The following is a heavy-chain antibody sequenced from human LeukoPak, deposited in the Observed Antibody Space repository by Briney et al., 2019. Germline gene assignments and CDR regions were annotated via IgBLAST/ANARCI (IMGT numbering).Heavy chain of an antibody. Sequence: GGSLRLSCAASGFTFSSYSMNWVRRAPGKGLEWVSYISSSSSTIYYADSVKGRFTISRDNSKNTLYLQMNSLRAEDTAVYYCARDQADAFDIWGQGTMVTVSS. CDR2: ISSSSSTI. CDR3: ARDQADAFDI. J-gene: IGHJ3*02. CDR1: GFTFSSYS. V-gene: IGHV3-48*01.